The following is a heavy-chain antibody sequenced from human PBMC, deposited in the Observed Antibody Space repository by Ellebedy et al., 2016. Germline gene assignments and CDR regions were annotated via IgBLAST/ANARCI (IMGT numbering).Heavy chain of an antibody. J-gene: IGHJ2*01. CDR1: GGSVRSSSYY. Sequence: SETLSLTXTVSGGSVRSSSYYWDWIRQPPGKGLEWIGSMYYRVSTNYNPSLKSRVTISVDTSKNQFSLKLTSVTAADTAVYYCASRPNWYFDLWGRGTLVTVSS. V-gene: IGHV4-39*01. CDR2: MYYRVST. CDR3: ASRPNWYFDL.